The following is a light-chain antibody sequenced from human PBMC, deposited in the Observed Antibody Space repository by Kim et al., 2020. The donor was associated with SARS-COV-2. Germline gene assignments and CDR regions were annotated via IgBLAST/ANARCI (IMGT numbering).Light chain of an antibody. CDR3: FLSYSGTVI. Sequence: PGGPVPLPCGSSTGAVTSGHYPYWFQQKPGQAPRTLIYETSNKYSWTPGRFSGSLLGGKAALTLSGGQPEDEADYYCFLSYSGTVIFGGGTQLTVL. CDR2: ETS. J-gene: IGLJ2*01. V-gene: IGLV7-46*01. CDR1: TGAVTSGHY.